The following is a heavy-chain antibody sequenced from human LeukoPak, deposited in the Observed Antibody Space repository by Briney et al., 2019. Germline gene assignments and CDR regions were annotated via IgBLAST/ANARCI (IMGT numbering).Heavy chain of an antibody. CDR2: IIPIFGTA. V-gene: IGHV1-69*05. CDR1: GGTFSSYA. Sequence: APVKVSCKASGGTFSSYAISWVRQAPGQGLEWMGGIIPIFGTANYAQKFQGRVTITTDESTSTAYMELSSLRSEDTAVYYCARTGYSSSSLSWFDPWGQGTLVTVSS. J-gene: IGHJ5*02. CDR3: ARTGYSSSSLSWFDP. D-gene: IGHD6-6*01.